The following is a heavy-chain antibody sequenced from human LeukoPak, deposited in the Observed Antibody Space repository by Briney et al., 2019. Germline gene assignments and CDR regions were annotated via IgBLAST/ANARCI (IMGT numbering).Heavy chain of an antibody. V-gene: IGHV1-3*01. D-gene: IGHD3-16*01. Sequence: GASVKVSFKASGYTFINYAIHWVRQAPGQGLEWMGWINAVNGNTEYSQKFQGRVTNTRDTSASTAYMDLSSLRSGDTAVYYCARVVTRLREGDYYYDLDVWGQGTTVTVSS. J-gene: IGHJ6*02. CDR3: ARVVTRLREGDYYYDLDV. CDR2: INAVNGNT. CDR1: GYTFINYA.